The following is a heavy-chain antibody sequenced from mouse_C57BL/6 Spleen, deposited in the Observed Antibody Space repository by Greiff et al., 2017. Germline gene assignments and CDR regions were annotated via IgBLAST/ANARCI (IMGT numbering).Heavy chain of an antibody. CDR3: ARTTTMVTTGYYFDD. CDR1: GYAFSSYW. J-gene: IGHJ2*01. D-gene: IGHD2-2*01. Sequence: QVQRQQSGAELVKPGASVKISCKASGYAFSSYWMNWVKQRPGKGLEWIGQIYPGDGDTNYNGKFKGKATLTADKSSSTAYMQLRSLTSEDSAVYFCARTTTMVTTGYYFDDGGQGTTLTVSS. V-gene: IGHV1-80*01. CDR2: IYPGDGDT.